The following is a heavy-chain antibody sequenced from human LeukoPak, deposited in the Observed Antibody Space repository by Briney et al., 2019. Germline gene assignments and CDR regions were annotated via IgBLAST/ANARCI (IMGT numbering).Heavy chain of an antibody. J-gene: IGHJ4*02. CDR3: TRGVNNFYYFDY. CDR2: IRSKSYGGAT. V-gene: IGHV3-49*03. Sequence: GGSLRLSCTVSGFTIGDYAMGWFRQAPGKGLEWVGFIRSKSYGGATEYAASLKGGVTISRDDSKSIAYLQMDSLKTEDTAVYYCTRGVNNFYYFDYWGQGTLVTVSS. CDR1: GFTIGDYA. D-gene: IGHD1-1*01.